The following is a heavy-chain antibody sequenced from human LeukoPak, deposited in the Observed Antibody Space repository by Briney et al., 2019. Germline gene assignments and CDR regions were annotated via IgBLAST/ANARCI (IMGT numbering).Heavy chain of an antibody. Sequence: ASVKVSCKASGYTFTSYGISWVRQAAGQGLEWMGWISAYNGNTNYAQKLQGRVTMTTDTSTSTAYMELRSLRSDDTAVYYCARWVSSSWYDAFDIWGQGTMVTISS. J-gene: IGHJ3*02. D-gene: IGHD6-13*01. CDR1: GYTFTSYG. CDR2: ISAYNGNT. V-gene: IGHV1-18*01. CDR3: ARWVSSSWYDAFDI.